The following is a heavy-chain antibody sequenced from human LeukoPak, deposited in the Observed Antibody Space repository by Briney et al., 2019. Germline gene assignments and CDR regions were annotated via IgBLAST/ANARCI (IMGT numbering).Heavy chain of an antibody. D-gene: IGHD3-3*01. Sequence: PSETLSLTCAVYGGSFSGYYWSWIRQPPGKGLEWIGEINHSGSTNYNPSLKSRVTISVDTSKNQFSLKLSSVTAADTAVYYCARAGVDTSGYYYQGFDYWGQGTLVTVSS. J-gene: IGHJ4*02. CDR1: GGSFSGYY. V-gene: IGHV4-34*01. CDR2: INHSGST. CDR3: ARAGVDTSGYYYQGFDY.